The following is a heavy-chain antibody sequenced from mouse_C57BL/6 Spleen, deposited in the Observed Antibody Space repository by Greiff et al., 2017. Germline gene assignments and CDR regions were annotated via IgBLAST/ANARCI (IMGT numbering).Heavy chain of an antibody. CDR3: ARAGYYYGSSYAMDY. D-gene: IGHD1-1*01. Sequence: QVQLKQPGAELVKPGASVKLSCKASGYTFTSYWMHWVKQRPGQGLEWIGMIHPNSGSTNYNEKFKSKATLTVDKSSSTAYMQLSSLTSEDSAVYYCARAGYYYGSSYAMDYWGQGTSVTVSS. CDR2: IHPNSGST. J-gene: IGHJ4*01. CDR1: GYTFTSYW. V-gene: IGHV1-64*01.